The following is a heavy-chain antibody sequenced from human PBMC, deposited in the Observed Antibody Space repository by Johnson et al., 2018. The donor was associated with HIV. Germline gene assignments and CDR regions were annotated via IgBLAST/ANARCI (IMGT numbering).Heavy chain of an antibody. J-gene: IGHJ3*02. D-gene: IGHD6-19*01. CDR1: GFTFSSYW. CDR3: ASGWGIVVSDAFDI. Sequence: VQLVESGGGLVQPGGSLRLSCAASGFTFSSYWMSWVRQAPGKGLEWVANIKLDGSEKYYVDSVRGRFTISRDNAKNSLYLQMNSLRAEDTAVYYCASGWGIVVSDAFDIWGQGTMVIVSS. V-gene: IGHV3-7*01. CDR2: IKLDGSEK.